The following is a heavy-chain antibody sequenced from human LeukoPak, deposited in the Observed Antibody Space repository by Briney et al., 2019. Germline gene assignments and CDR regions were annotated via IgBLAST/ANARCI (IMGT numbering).Heavy chain of an antibody. V-gene: IGHV3-49*04. Sequence: GRSLRLSCTASGFXFGDYAISWVRQAPGKGLEWVGFIRSKAYGGTTEYAASVKGRFTISRDDSKSIAYLQMNSLKTEDTAVYYCTSRYSSSWYYFDYWGQGTLVTVSS. CDR3: TSRYSSSWYYFDY. J-gene: IGHJ4*02. D-gene: IGHD6-13*01. CDR2: IRSKAYGGTT. CDR1: GFXFGDYA.